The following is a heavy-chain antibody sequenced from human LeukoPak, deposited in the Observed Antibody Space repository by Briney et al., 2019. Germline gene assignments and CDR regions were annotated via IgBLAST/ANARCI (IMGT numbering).Heavy chain of an antibody. D-gene: IGHD6-19*01. CDR2: ISYDGSNK. CDR1: GFTFSSYA. Sequence: GGSLRPSCAASGFTFSSYAMHWVRQAPGKGLEWVAVISYDGSNKYYADSVKGRFTISRDNSKNTLYLQMNSLRAEDTAVYYCARGGRSSGWYGSYFDYWGQGTLVTVSS. CDR3: ARGGRSSGWYGSYFDY. V-gene: IGHV3-30*04. J-gene: IGHJ4*02.